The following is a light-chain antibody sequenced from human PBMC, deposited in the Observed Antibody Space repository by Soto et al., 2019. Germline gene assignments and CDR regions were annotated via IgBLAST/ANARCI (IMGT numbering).Light chain of an antibody. CDR1: QSVSTF. V-gene: IGKV3-11*01. Sequence: EIVLTQSPATLSLSPGERAILSCRASQSVSTFLAWFQQKPGQPPRLLIYNASNRTTGIPARFSGSASRTDFTLTISSLEPEDFAVYYCQQRGDWPPITFGQGTRLAIK. J-gene: IGKJ5*01. CDR2: NAS. CDR3: QQRGDWPPIT.